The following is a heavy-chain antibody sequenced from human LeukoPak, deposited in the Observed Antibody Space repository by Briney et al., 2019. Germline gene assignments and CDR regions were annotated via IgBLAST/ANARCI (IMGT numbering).Heavy chain of an antibody. CDR1: GFSFSSFA. V-gene: IGHV3-23*01. CDR2: ISGSGGST. Sequence: GGSLRLSCAASGFSFSSFAMTWVRQSPGKGLEWVSAISGSGGSTYYADSVKGRFTISRDNSKNTLYLQMNSLRAEDTAVYYCAKSHRYYGDYVYWGQGTLVTVCS. D-gene: IGHD4-17*01. J-gene: IGHJ4*02. CDR3: AKSHRYYGDYVY.